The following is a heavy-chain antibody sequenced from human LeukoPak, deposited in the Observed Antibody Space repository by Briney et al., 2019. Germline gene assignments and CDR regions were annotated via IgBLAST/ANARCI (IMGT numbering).Heavy chain of an antibody. CDR2: IYYSGST. CDR3: ARGPRYFRYALDV. V-gene: IGHV4-30-4*01. CDR1: GGSISSGDYY. J-gene: IGHJ6*04. D-gene: IGHD3-9*01. Sequence: PSETLSLTCTVSGGSISSGDYYWSWIRQHPGKGLERIGYIYYSGSTYYNPALKSRVTISVDTSKNQFSLKLNSVTAADTAVYYCARGPRYFRYALDVWGKGTTVTVSS.